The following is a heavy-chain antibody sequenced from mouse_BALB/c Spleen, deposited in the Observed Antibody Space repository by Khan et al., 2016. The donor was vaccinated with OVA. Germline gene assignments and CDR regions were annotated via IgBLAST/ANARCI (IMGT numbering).Heavy chain of an antibody. CDR3: ARLAYYYDSEGFAY. Sequence: EVLLVELGVDLVKPEGSLKLSCAASGFTFSTYGMSWVRQTPDTRLAWVATLSSGGSYTYSPVSVQVLFTMSRDNAKNTLYLQMSSLKSEDTAMFYCARLAYYYDSEGFAYWGQGTLVTVSA. CDR1: GFTFSTYG. V-gene: IGHV5-6*01. CDR2: LSSGGSYT. D-gene: IGHD1-1*01. J-gene: IGHJ3*01.